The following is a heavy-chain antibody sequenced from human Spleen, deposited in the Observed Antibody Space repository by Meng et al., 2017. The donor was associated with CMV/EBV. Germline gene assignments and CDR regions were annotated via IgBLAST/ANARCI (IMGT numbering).Heavy chain of an antibody. Sequence: GESLKISCKGSGYSFTSYWIGWVRQMPGKGLEWMGIIYPGDSDTRYSPSFQGQVTISADKPISTAYLQWSSLKASDTAMYYCASKVSVDTAMVVDAFDIWGQGTMVTVSS. CDR2: IYPGDSDT. CDR1: GYSFTSYW. CDR3: ASKVSVDTAMVVDAFDI. V-gene: IGHV5-51*04. D-gene: IGHD5-18*01. J-gene: IGHJ3*02.